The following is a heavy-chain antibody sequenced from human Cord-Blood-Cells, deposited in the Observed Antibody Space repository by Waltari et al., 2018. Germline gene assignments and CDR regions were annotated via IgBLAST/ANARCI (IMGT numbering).Heavy chain of an antibody. J-gene: IGHJ5*02. CDR1: GGTFSSYT. CDR3: ARVYCSSTSCYGSWFDL. D-gene: IGHD2-2*01. CDR2: IIPILGLA. V-gene: IGHV1-69*02. Sequence: QVQLVQSGAEVKKPGSSVKVSCKASGGTFSSYTLSWVRQAPGQGIEWMGRIIPILGLANYAQKFQRRVTITADKSTSTAYMELSSLRSEDTAVDYCARVYCSSTSCYGSWFDLWGQGTLVTVSS.